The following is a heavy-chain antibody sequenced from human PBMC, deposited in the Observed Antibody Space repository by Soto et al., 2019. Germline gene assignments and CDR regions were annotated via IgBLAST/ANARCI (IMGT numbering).Heavy chain of an antibody. Sequence: QVQLQESGPGLVKPSQTLSLTCTVSGGSISSGGHYWSWIRQPPGKGLEWIGYTHYSGSTYYNPSLKSRVTISIDTSKNQLSLRLSSVTAADTAMYYCARGLTLWFGYFAYWGQGTLVTVSS. CDR1: GGSISSGGHY. D-gene: IGHD3-10*01. CDR2: THYSGST. CDR3: ARGLTLWFGYFAY. V-gene: IGHV4-31*03. J-gene: IGHJ4*02.